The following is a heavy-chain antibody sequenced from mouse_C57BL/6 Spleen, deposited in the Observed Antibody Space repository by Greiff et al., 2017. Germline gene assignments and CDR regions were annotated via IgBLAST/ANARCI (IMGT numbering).Heavy chain of an antibody. Sequence: VQLQQSGAELVRPGASVTLSCKASGYTFTDYEMHWVKQTPVHGLEWIGAIDPETGGTAYNQKFKGKAILTADKSSSTAYMELRSLTSEDSAVYYCTRRLYGSSVYWYFDVWGTGTTVTVSS. CDR1: GYTFTDYE. V-gene: IGHV1-15*01. J-gene: IGHJ1*03. CDR2: IDPETGGT. D-gene: IGHD1-1*01. CDR3: TRRLYGSSVYWYFDV.